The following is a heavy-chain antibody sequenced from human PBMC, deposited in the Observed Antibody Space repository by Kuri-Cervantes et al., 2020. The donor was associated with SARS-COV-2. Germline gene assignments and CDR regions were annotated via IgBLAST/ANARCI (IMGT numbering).Heavy chain of an antibody. J-gene: IGHJ4*02. CDR3: ARGVGTTNWNGFHDY. V-gene: IGHV3-48*01. D-gene: IGHD1-20*01. CDR1: GFTFSSYS. Sequence: GGSLRLSCAASGFTFSSYSMNWVRQAPGKGLEWVSYISSSSTIYYADSVKGRFTISRDNAKNSLYLQMNSLRAEDTAVYYCARGVGTTNWNGFHDYWGQGTLVTVSS. CDR2: ISSSSTI.